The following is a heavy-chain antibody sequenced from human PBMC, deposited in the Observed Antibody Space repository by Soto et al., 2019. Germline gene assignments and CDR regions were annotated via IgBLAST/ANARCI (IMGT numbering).Heavy chain of an antibody. CDR1: GDSTSSYY. CDR3: ARASGEYSGSRSVYFAY. J-gene: IGHJ4*02. D-gene: IGHD3-10*01. Sequence: SETLSLTCTVSGDSTSSYYWSWIRQPPGKGLEWIGNIYNSVNTHYNPSLKSRVTISVDTSKNQFSLKLRSVTAADTAVYYCARASGEYSGSRSVYFAYWGQGSLVTGSS. V-gene: IGHV4-59*01. CDR2: IYNSVNT.